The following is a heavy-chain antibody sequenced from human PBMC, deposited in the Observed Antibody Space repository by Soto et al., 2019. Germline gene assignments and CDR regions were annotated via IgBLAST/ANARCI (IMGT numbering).Heavy chain of an antibody. V-gene: IGHV1-18*04. CDR3: TREAGWRRMVPYD. Sequence: QVQLVQSGSEVKKPGASVTVSCKAFGYTFTSYGFSWVRQVRGQGLEWLGWIRAFNGDTQYAQTVKGRLTVTTATSTHTVQMQLRSLKPADTAVYYWTREAGWRRMVPYDWGEGTQVSVS. CDR2: IRAFNGDT. CDR1: GYTFTSYG. D-gene: IGHD2-8*01. J-gene: IGHJ4*02.